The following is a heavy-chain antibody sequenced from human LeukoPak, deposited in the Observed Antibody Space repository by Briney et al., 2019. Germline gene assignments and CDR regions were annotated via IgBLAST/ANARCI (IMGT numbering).Heavy chain of an antibody. CDR2: IYSGGGT. Sequence: GGSLRLSCAASGFTVNNNYMNWVRQAPGKGLEWVSVIYSGGGTYYADSVKGRFTISRDNSKNTLYLQMNSLRAEDTAVYYCARDLGGPFDYWGQGTLVTVSS. J-gene: IGHJ4*02. V-gene: IGHV3-53*01. CDR3: ARDLGGPFDY. D-gene: IGHD2-15*01. CDR1: GFTVNNNY.